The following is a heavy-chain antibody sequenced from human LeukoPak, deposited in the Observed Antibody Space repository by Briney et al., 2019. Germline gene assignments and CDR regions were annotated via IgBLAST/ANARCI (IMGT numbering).Heavy chain of an antibody. J-gene: IGHJ4*02. Sequence: PGGSLRLSCAASEFAFGSSWMAWVRQAPGKGPEWVATINQDGSEKSYVDSVKGRFTISRDNAKKSLYLQMNSLRAEDTAVYYCAPLVIGRGIEGPTAFDYWGQGTLVTVSS. CDR2: INQDGSEK. V-gene: IGHV3-7*01. CDR1: EFAFGSSW. CDR3: APLVIGRGIEGPTAFDY. D-gene: IGHD1-26*01.